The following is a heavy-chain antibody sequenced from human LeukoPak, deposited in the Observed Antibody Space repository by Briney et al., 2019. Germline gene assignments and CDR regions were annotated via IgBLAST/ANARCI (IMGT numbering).Heavy chain of an antibody. CDR3: ARVLSGRGVMDY. D-gene: IGHD3-10*01. Sequence: SQTLSLTCAISGDSVSSNSALWNWIRQSPSRGLEWLGRTYYRSKWYTDYAESVKSRITINPDTSKNQFSLQLNSVTPEDTAAYYCARVLSGRGVMDYWGQGTLVTVSS. V-gene: IGHV6-1*01. CDR1: GDSVSSNSAL. CDR2: TYYRSKWYT. J-gene: IGHJ4*02.